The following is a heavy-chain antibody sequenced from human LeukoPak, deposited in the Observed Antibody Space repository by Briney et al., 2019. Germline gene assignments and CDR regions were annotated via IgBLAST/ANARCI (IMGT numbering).Heavy chain of an antibody. CDR3: ARVSGSSLTHYFDS. Sequence: PGGSLRLSCAASGFTFSDYSMSWIRQAPGKGLEWVSYTSSYGTTKHYADSVRGRFTISRDNTRNSLYLQMNSLRAEDTAVYYCARVSGSSLTHYFDSWGRGTLVTVSS. CDR1: GFTFSDYS. V-gene: IGHV3-11*04. D-gene: IGHD1-26*01. J-gene: IGHJ4*02. CDR2: TSSYGTTK.